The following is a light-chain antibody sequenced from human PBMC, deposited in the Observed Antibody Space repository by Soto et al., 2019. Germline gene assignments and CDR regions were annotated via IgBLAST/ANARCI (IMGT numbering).Light chain of an antibody. J-gene: IGKJ1*01. V-gene: IGKV3-20*01. CDR2: GAS. Sequence: EIVLTQSPGTLSLSPGERATLSCRASRSVSSSYLAWFQQKPGQAPRLLIYGASSRATGIPDRFSGSGSGPDFTLTISRLEPEDFAVYYCQQYGSSSWTFGQGTKVEIK. CDR3: QQYGSSSWT. CDR1: RSVSSSY.